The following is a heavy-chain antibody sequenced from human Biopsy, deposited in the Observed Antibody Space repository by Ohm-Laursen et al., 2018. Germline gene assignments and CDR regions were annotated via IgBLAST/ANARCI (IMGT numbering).Heavy chain of an antibody. J-gene: IGHJ4*02. CDR2: ISSRSSDI. V-gene: IGHV3-21*01. Sequence: GSLRLSCTASGFIFSTYTMNWVRQAPGERLEWVSSISSRSSDIYYADSVKGRFTISRDNAKNSLFLHMNSLRAEDTAVYYCARDYPSYSSVWYREPIIHCWGQGTLVTVSS. CDR1: GFIFSTYT. CDR3: ARDYPSYSSVWYREPIIHC. D-gene: IGHD6-19*01.